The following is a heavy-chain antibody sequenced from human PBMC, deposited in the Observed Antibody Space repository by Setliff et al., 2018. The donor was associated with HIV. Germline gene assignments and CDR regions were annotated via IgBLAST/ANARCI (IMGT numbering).Heavy chain of an antibody. CDR3: ARAPGVTPFDH. V-gene: IGHV4-31*03. J-gene: IGHJ4*02. Sequence: SETPSLTCTVSGGSISSGGYYWSWIRQHPEKGLEWIGYVYYNGDTYYNPSLKSRVTLSVDTSKNQFSLNLSSVTAADTAVYYCARAPGVTPFDHWGPGTLVTVSS. CDR1: GGSISSGGYY. CDR2: VYYNGDT. D-gene: IGHD2-21*02.